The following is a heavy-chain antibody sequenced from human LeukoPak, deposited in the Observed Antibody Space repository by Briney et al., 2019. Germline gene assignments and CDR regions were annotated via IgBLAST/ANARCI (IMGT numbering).Heavy chain of an antibody. D-gene: IGHD5-18*01. V-gene: IGHV4-4*07. Sequence: SETLSLTCTVSGGSISSYYWSWIRQPAGKGLEWIGRIYTSGSTNYNPSLKSRVTMSVDTSKNQFSLKLSSVTAADTAVYYCARSWDSYGQSGFDYWGQGTLVTVSS. CDR3: ARSWDSYGQSGFDY. J-gene: IGHJ4*02. CDR1: GGSISSYY. CDR2: IYTSGST.